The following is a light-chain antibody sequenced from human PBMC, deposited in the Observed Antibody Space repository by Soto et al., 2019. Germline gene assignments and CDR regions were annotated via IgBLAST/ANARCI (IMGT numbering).Light chain of an antibody. CDR3: QQSYSAPYT. CDR1: QSISNY. J-gene: IGKJ2*01. V-gene: IGKV1-39*01. Sequence: DIPMTQSPSSLSASVGDRVTVTCRASQSISNYLCWYQQKPGEAPKVLISAASNLQSGVPSRFSGSGSGPDFTLTISSLQPEDFATYYCQQSYSAPYTFGQGTKLEIK. CDR2: AAS.